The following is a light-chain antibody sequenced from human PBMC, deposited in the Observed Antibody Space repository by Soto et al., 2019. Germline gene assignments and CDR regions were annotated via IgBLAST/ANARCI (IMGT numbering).Light chain of an antibody. Sequence: DIQMTQSPSTLSASVGDRVTITCRASQSISSWLAWYQQKPVKPPKLLIYKASSLESGGPSKFSGSGSGTDFTLTISSLQPDDFATYYCQQYNSYPTFGQGTKVEIK. V-gene: IGKV1-5*03. CDR1: QSISSW. J-gene: IGKJ1*01. CDR2: KAS. CDR3: QQYNSYPT.